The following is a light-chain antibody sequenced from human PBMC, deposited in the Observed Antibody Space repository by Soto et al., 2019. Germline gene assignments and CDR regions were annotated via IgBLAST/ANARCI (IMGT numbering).Light chain of an antibody. Sequence: VYMPQSLSTLSASVGDRVTITGLASQSSSSWLAWYQQKPGEAPMLLIYKASSFEGGVPSCFSGSSAGAYFTLTISIVHPDYVVSYYCQNFRSSPLSFGGGTKVDIK. CDR1: QSSSSW. CDR2: KAS. CDR3: QNFRSSPLS. J-gene: IGKJ4*01. V-gene: IGKV1-5*03.